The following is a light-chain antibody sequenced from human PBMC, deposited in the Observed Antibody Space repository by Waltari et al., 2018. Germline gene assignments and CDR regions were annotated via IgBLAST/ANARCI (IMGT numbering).Light chain of an antibody. CDR3: MQSLRALWT. CDR1: QSLLHSNGYNY. J-gene: IGKJ1*01. V-gene: IGKV2-28*01. CDR2: LGS. Sequence: DIVVTQPPLSLPVTPGEPASISCTASQSLLHSNGYNYLDWYLQQPGQSPQLLIYLGSNRASGVPDRFSGSGSGTDFTLKISRVEAGDVGVYYCMQSLRALWTFGQGTKVEIK.